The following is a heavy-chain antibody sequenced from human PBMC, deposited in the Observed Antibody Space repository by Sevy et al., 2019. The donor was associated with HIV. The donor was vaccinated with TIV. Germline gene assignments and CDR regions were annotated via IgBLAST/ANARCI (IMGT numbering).Heavy chain of an antibody. J-gene: IGHJ4*02. CDR2: IWYVGINR. V-gene: IGHV3-33*01. Sequence: GGSLRLSCAASGFTFSNYGMHWVRQAPGKGLEWVAVIWYVGINRYYADSVKGRFTISRDNSKNTLYLQMNSLRAEDTAVYYCARDNLLPIMVSMVRGALSYYFDYWGQGTLVTVSS. D-gene: IGHD3-10*01. CDR3: ARDNLLPIMVSMVRGALSYYFDY. CDR1: GFTFSNYG.